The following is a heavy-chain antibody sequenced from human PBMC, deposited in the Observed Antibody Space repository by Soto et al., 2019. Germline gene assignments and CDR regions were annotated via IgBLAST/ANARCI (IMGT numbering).Heavy chain of an antibody. CDR2: IISSSAYI. CDR1: GFTFSTYS. D-gene: IGHD5-12*01. V-gene: IGHV3-21*03. CDR3: TRGGRAITRHLHY. J-gene: IGHJ4*02. Sequence: EVQLVESGGDLVKPGGSLRLSCADSGFTFSTYSMIWVRQAPGTGLEWVPAIISSSAYIFYADSVKGRFTTSSDKAKTSLYLQMNSMSAEDTAVFYCTRGGRAITRHLHYRGQAALVTVSS.